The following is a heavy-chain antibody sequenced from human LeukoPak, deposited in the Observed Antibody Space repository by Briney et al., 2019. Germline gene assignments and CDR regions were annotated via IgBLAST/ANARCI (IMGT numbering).Heavy chain of an antibody. J-gene: IGHJ4*02. Sequence: GGSLRLSCAASGFTFSNYNMIWVRQAPGKGLECVSYITSGSSTIYYADSVKGRFTISRDNAKKSLYLQMNSLRAEDTAVYYCARVWDGYSGEDYWGQGTLVTVSS. D-gene: IGHD5-18*01. CDR2: ITSGSSTI. CDR1: GFTFSNYN. CDR3: ARVWDGYSGEDY. V-gene: IGHV3-48*01.